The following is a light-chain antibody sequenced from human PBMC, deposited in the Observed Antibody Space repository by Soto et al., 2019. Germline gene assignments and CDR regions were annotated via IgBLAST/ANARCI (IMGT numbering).Light chain of an antibody. J-gene: IGKJ2*01. CDR2: WAS. CDR3: QQYESTPPT. V-gene: IGKV4-1*01. Sequence: DIVMTQSPDSLAVSLGERATINCKSSQSVLYSSNNKNYLAWYQQRPGQPPKLLIYWASTRESGVTDRFSGSGSGTDFTLTITSLQAEDVAVYSCQQYESTPPTFGQGTKLEIK. CDR1: QSVLYSSNNKNY.